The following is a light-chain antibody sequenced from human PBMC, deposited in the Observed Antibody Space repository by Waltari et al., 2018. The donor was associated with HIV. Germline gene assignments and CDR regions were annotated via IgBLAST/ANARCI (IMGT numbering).Light chain of an antibody. V-gene: IGKV3-20*01. CDR2: GAA. J-gene: IGKJ2*01. CDR1: RSLNSRH. Sequence: EIVLTQSPVTQPLSTGERATLACRASRSLNSRHLAGYQQKPGQTPRLLIYGAASRATGIPDRFNGSGSATDFTLTIITLEPDDFAMYYCQQSGTFGQGTRLEIK. CDR3: QQSGT.